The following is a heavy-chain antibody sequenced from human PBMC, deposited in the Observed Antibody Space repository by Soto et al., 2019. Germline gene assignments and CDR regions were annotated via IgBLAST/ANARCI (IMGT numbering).Heavy chain of an antibody. V-gene: IGHV3-53*04. J-gene: IGHJ4*02. CDR1: GFTVSSNY. CDR2: IYSGGST. CDR3: ARNYVDYEAHFDY. D-gene: IGHD4-17*01. Sequence: PGGSLRLSCAASGFTVSSNYMSWVRQAPGKGLEWVSVIYSGGSTYYADSVKGRFTISRHNSKNTLYLQMNSLRAEDTAVYYCARNYVDYEAHFDYWGQGTLVTVSS.